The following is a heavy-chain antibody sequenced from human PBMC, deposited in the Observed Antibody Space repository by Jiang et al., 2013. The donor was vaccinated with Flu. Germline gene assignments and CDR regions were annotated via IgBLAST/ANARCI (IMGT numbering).Heavy chain of an antibody. V-gene: IGHV1-2*02. Sequence: SGAEVKKPGASVKVSCKASGYTFTGYYMHWVRQAPGQGLEWMGWINPNSGGTNYAQKFQGRVTMTRDTSISTAYMELSRLRSDDTAVYYCARGAVFWSGNIGVDFDYWGQGTLVTV. CDR2: INPNSGGT. CDR1: GYTFTGYY. D-gene: IGHD3-3*01. J-gene: IGHJ4*02. CDR3: ARGAVFWSGNIGVDFDY.